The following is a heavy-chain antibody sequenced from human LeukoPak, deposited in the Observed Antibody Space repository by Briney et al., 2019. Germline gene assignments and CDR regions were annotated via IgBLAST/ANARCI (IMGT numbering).Heavy chain of an antibody. CDR2: INDSGGST. CDR3: AKDRLYSYDVFDI. D-gene: IGHD6-13*01. CDR1: GFAFSNYA. J-gene: IGHJ3*02. Sequence: GGSLRLSCAASGFAFSNYAMSWVRQAPGKGLEWVSGINDSGGSTDYADSVKGRFTISRDNSKNTLYLQMNSLRAEDTAIYYCAKDRLYSYDVFDIWGQGTMVTVSS. V-gene: IGHV3-23*01.